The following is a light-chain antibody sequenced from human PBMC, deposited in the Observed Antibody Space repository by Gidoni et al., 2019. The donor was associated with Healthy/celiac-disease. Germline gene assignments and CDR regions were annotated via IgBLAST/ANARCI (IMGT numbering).Light chain of an antibody. CDR3: QQSYSTPYT. V-gene: IGKV1-39*01. CDR2: AAS. CDR1: QSISSY. Sequence: IKLPQPPSSLSASVGARVTITCRASQSISSYLNWYQQKPGKAPKLLIYAASSLQSGVPSRFSGSGSGTDFTLTISSLQPEDFATYYCQQSYSTPYTFGQGTKLEIK. J-gene: IGKJ2*01.